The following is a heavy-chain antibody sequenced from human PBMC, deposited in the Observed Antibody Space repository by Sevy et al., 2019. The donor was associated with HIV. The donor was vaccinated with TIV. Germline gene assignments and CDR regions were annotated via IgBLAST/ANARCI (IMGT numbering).Heavy chain of an antibody. CDR3: ARDGIRRDYYHGMDV. Sequence: SETLSLTCTVSGDSISSGNHWWSWIRQPAGKGLEWIGRIYTGGRTIYNPVLRSRVTMSVDTSTIQFFLNLNSVTAADTAVYYCARDGIRRDYYHGMDVWGQGTTVTVSS. D-gene: IGHD1-26*01. CDR2: IYTGGRT. V-gene: IGHV4-61*02. J-gene: IGHJ6*02. CDR1: GDSISSGNHW.